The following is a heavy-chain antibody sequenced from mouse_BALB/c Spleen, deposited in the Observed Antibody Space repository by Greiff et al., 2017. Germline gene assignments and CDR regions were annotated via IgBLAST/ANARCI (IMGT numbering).Heavy chain of an antibody. CDR3: ARIYYDYDYYAMDY. J-gene: IGHJ4*01. CDR1: GFTFSSYA. Sequence: EVQRVESGGGLVKPGGSLKLSCAASGFTFSSYAMSWVRQSPEKRLEWVAEISSGGSYTYYPDTVTGRFTISRDNAKNTLYLEMSSLRSEDTAMYYCARIYYDYDYYAMDYWGQGTSVTVSS. CDR2: ISSGGSYT. D-gene: IGHD2-4*01. V-gene: IGHV5-9-4*01.